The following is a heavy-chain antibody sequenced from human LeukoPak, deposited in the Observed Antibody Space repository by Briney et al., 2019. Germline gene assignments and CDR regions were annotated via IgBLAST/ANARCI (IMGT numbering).Heavy chain of an antibody. CDR3: ARDAGTGTTGNYYYYMDV. Sequence: KTSETLSLTCTVSGGSISSYYWSWIRQPAGKGLEWIGRIYTTGSTNYNPSLESRVTISVDKSKNQFSLKLSSVTAADTAVYYCARDAGTGTTGNYYYYMDVWGKGTTVTVSS. CDR1: GGSISSYY. J-gene: IGHJ6*03. D-gene: IGHD1-7*01. V-gene: IGHV4-4*07. CDR2: IYTTGST.